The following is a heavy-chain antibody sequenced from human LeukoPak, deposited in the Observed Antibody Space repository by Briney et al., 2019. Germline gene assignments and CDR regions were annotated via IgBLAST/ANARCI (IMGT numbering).Heavy chain of an antibody. Sequence: SETLSPTCAVYGGSFSGYDWSWIRQPPGKGLEWSGEINHSGSTNYNPSPKSRVTISVDTSKNQFFLKPSSVTAPNTAVYYCARGRRAAPVFDYWGQGTMVTVSS. J-gene: IGHJ4*02. CDR1: GGSFSGYD. V-gene: IGHV4-34*01. CDR2: INHSGST. D-gene: IGHD1-14*01. CDR3: ARGRRAAPVFDY.